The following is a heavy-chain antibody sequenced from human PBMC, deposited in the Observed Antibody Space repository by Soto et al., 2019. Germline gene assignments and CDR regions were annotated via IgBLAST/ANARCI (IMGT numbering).Heavy chain of an antibody. V-gene: IGHV3-23*01. Sequence: EVQLLESGGGLVQPGGSLRLSCAASGFTFSSYAMSWVRQAPGKGLEWVSAISGSGGSTYYADSVKGRFTISRDNSKNTLYLQMNSLRAEDTAVYYCAKQPYIVVVPAAIWFDPWGQGTLVTVSS. CDR1: GFTFSSYA. CDR3: AKQPYIVVVPAAIWFDP. D-gene: IGHD2-2*01. J-gene: IGHJ5*02. CDR2: ISGSGGST.